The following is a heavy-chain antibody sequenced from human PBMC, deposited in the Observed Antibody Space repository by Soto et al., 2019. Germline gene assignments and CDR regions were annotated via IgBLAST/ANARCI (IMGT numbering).Heavy chain of an antibody. CDR3: ARVRPRDYQDSSGYYYYNYGLDA. Sequence: GQSLKISCKGSGYSFTSYWSGWVRQMPGKGLEWMGIIYPGDSDTRYSPSFQGQVTISADKSISTAYLQWRSLKASDTAMYHCARVRPRDYQDSSGYYYYNYGLDAWGQGTTVTVSS. J-gene: IGHJ6*02. CDR1: GYSFTSYW. D-gene: IGHD3-22*01. CDR2: IYPGDSDT. V-gene: IGHV5-51*01.